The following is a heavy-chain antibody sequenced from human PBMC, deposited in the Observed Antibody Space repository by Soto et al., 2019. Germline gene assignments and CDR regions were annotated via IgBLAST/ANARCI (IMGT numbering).Heavy chain of an antibody. Sequence: GGFLRLSCAASGFTVSSNYMRCVRQAPGKGLEWVSVIYSGGSTYYADSVKGRFTISRDNSKNTLYLQMNSLRAEDTAVYYCARDWAIFGVVDYYMDVWGKGTTVTVSS. CDR1: GFTVSSNY. CDR2: IYSGGST. V-gene: IGHV3-66*01. J-gene: IGHJ6*03. D-gene: IGHD3-3*01. CDR3: ARDWAIFGVVDYYMDV.